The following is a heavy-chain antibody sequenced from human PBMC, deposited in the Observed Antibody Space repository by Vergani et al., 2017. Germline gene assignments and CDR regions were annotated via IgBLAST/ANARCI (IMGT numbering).Heavy chain of an antibody. CDR2: IIPILGIA. D-gene: IGHD6-6*01. J-gene: IGHJ2*01. Sequence: QVQLVQSGAEVKKPGSSVKVSCKASGGTFSSYTISWVRQAPGQGLEWMGRIIPILGIANYAQKFQGRVTITADKSTSTAYMELSSLRSEDTAVYYCARGQGIAPRPAWYFDLWGRGSLVTVSS. V-gene: IGHV1-69*02. CDR1: GGTFSSYT. CDR3: ARGQGIAPRPAWYFDL.